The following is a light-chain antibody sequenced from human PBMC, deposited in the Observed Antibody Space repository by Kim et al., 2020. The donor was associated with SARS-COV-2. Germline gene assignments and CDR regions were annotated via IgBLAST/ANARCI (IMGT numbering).Light chain of an antibody. CDR3: QQYGSSPWT. CDR2: DAS. V-gene: IGKV3D-20*01. Sequence: SPGESATLSCGASQTVSDNYLAWYQQRPGLAPRLLIYDASRRATGIPDRFSGGASGTDFTLTIGRLEPEDFAVYYCQQYGSSPWTFGQGTKVDIK. CDR1: QTVSDNY. J-gene: IGKJ1*01.